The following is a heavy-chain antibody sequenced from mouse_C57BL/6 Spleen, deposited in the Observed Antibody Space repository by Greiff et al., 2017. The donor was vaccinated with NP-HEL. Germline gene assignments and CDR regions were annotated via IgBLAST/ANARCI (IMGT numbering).Heavy chain of an antibody. CDR1: GYNFTSYC. D-gene: IGHD1-1*01. CDR2: IDPSDSET. Sequence: QVQLQQPGAELVKPGSSVKLSCKASGYNFTSYCMHWVKQRPIQGLEWIGNIDPSDSETNYNPKFKDKATLTADKSSSTVYLQLSSLPSEDSAVFDCAGQADYGGSSWFDYWGQGTLLTVSA. CDR3: AGQADYGGSSWFDY. V-gene: IGHV1-52*01. J-gene: IGHJ3*01.